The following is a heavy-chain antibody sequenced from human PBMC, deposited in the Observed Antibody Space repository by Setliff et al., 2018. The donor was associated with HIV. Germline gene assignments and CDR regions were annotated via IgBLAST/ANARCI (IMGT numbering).Heavy chain of an antibody. CDR3: ARGMDDSSGYYYGYYDYYMNV. D-gene: IGHD3-22*01. CDR2: INPNSGGT. Sequence: ASVKVSCKASRYTFTGYYMHWVRQAPGQGLEWMGWINPNSGGTNYEQKFQGRVTMTRDTSISTAYMELSRLRSDDTAVYYCARGMDDSSGYYYGYYDYYMNVWGKGTTVTVSS. V-gene: IGHV1-2*02. CDR1: RYTFTGYY. J-gene: IGHJ6*03.